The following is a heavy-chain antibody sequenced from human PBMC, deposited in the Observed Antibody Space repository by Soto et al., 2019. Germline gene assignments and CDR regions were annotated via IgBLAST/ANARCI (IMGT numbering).Heavy chain of an antibody. CDR1: GFTFSGYS. Sequence: GGSLRLSCAASGFTFSGYSMNWVRQAPGRGLEWVSSISSSSSYIYYADSVKGRFTISRDNAKNSLFLQMSSLRAEDTAVYYCARSPPCSSTSCYDGEYYYYYYMDVWGKGTTVTVSS. V-gene: IGHV3-21*01. CDR3: ARSPPCSSTSCYDGEYYYYYYMDV. CDR2: ISSSSSYI. D-gene: IGHD2-2*01. J-gene: IGHJ6*03.